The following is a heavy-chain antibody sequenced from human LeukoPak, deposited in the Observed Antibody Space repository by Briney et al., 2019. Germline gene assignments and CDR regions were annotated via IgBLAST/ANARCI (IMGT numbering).Heavy chain of an antibody. CDR3: AKMGAWFGEDGFDP. J-gene: IGHJ5*02. Sequence: PGGSLRLSCAASGFTFSSYGMSWVRQAPGKGLEWVSAISGSGGSTYYADSVRGRFTISRDNSKNTLYLQMNSLRAEDTAVYYCAKMGAWFGEDGFDPWGQGTLVTVSS. CDR1: GFTFSSYG. V-gene: IGHV3-23*01. D-gene: IGHD3-10*01. CDR2: ISGSGGST.